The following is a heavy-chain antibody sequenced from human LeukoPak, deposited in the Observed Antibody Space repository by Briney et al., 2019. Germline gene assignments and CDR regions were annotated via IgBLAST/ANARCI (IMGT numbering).Heavy chain of an antibody. J-gene: IGHJ4*02. V-gene: IGHV1-8*01. D-gene: IGHD3-10*01. CDR3: ASHTYYLSSGSFGH. CDR1: GYTFTSFD. CDR2: MNPGSGNT. Sequence: GASVKVSCKASGYTFTSFDINWVRQATGRGPEWMGWMNPGSGNTGYAQRFRGRVTMTRDTSISTAYLELSSLTSEDTAVYYCASHTYYLSSGSFGHWGQGTLVTVSS.